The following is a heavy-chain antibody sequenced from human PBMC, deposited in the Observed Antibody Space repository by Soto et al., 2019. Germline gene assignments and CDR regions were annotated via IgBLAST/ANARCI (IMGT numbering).Heavy chain of an antibody. CDR1: GGSISGYY. CDR2: IYYSGST. D-gene: IGHD7-27*01. J-gene: IGHJ4*02. CDR3: ARRWGTYFDF. V-gene: IGHV4-59*08. Sequence: SETLSLTCIVSGGSISGYYWSWIRQPPGKGLEWIGYIYYSGSTNYNPSLKSRVTMSVDTSKNQFSLKLSSVTAADTAVYYCARRWGTYFDFWGQGTLVT.